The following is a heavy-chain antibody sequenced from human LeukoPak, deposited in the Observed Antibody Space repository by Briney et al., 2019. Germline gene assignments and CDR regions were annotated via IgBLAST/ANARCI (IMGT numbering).Heavy chain of an antibody. CDR2: IYTSGST. V-gene: IGHV4-4*07. J-gene: IGHJ6*02. CDR1: GGSISSYY. Sequence: SGTLSLTCTASGGSISSYYWSWIRQPAGKGLEWIGRIYTSGSTNYNPSLKSRVTMSVDTSKNQFSLKLSSVTAADTAVYYCASSWNYYYYGMDVWGQGTTVTVSS. CDR3: ASSWNYYYYGMDV. D-gene: IGHD6-13*01.